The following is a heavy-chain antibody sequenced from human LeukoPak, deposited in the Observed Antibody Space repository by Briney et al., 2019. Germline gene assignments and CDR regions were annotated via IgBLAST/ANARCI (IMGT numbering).Heavy chain of an antibody. CDR1: GFTFSSYD. CDR2: IGIAGDT. CDR3: IRGGIQVSGIDAFDI. V-gene: IGHV3-13*01. J-gene: IGHJ3*02. D-gene: IGHD5/OR15-5a*01. Sequence: GGSLRLSCAASGFTFSSYDMHWVRQAPGRGLEWVSAIGIAGDTYYPDSVKGRFTISRENAKNSMYLQMNSLKDGDTAVYYCIRGGIQVSGIDAFDIWGQGTMVTDSS.